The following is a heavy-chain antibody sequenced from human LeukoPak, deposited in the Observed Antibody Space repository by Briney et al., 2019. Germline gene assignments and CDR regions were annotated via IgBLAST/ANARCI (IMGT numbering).Heavy chain of an antibody. J-gene: IGHJ6*02. CDR3: AKGAAAGPYYYYGMDV. D-gene: IGHD6-13*01. CDR2: ISGSGGST. V-gene: IGHV3-23*01. Sequence: GGSLRLSCAASGFTFSSYAMSCVRQAPGKGLEWVSAISGSGGSTYYADSVKGRFTISRDNSKNTLYLQMNSLRAEDTAVYYCAKGAAAGPYYYYGMDVWGQGTTVTVSS. CDR1: GFTFSSYA.